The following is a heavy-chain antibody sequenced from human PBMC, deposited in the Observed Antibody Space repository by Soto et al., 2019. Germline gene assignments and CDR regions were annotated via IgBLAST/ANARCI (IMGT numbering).Heavy chain of an antibody. CDR2: INHSGST. Sequence: QVQLQQWGAGLLKPSETLSLTCAVYGGSFSGYYWSWIRQPPGKGLEWIGEINHSGSTNYNPSLKSRVTISVDTSKNQCSLKLSSVTSADTAVYYCARGGYMVRGAGYFDLWGRGTLVTVSS. V-gene: IGHV4-34*01. CDR1: GGSFSGYY. CDR3: ARGGYMVRGAGYFDL. J-gene: IGHJ2*01. D-gene: IGHD3-10*01.